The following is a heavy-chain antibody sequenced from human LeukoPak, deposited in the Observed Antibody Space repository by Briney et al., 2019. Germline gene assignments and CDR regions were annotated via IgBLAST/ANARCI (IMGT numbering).Heavy chain of an antibody. CDR2: IRYDGSNK. V-gene: IGHV3-30*02. CDR3: AKDLFEDLSVGATQPNWFDP. D-gene: IGHD1-26*01. Sequence: GGSLRLSCAAPGFTFSSYGMHWVRQAPGKGLEWVAFIRYDGSNKYYADSVKGRFTISRDNSKNTLYLQMNSLRAEDTAVYYCAKDLFEDLSVGATQPNWFDPWGQGTLVTVSS. CDR1: GFTFSSYG. J-gene: IGHJ5*02.